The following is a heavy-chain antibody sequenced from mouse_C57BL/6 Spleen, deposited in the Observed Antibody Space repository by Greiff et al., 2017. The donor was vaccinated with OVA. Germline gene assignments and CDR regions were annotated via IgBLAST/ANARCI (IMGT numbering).Heavy chain of an antibody. Sequence: VQLQQSGAELAKPGASVKLSCKASGYTFTSYWMHWVKQRPGQGLEWIGYINPSSGYTKYNQKFKDKATLTADTSSSTAYMQLSSLTYEDSAVYYCASWDGNYDNYAMDYWGQGTSVTVSS. CDR1: GYTFTSYW. D-gene: IGHD2-1*01. CDR2: INPSSGYT. V-gene: IGHV1-7*01. J-gene: IGHJ4*01. CDR3: ASWDGNYDNYAMDY.